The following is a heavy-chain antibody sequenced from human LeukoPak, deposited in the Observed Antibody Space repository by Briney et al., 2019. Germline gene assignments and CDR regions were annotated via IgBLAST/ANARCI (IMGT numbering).Heavy chain of an antibody. CDR1: GFTFSSYG. J-gene: IGHJ4*02. Sequence: GGSLRLSCAASGFTFSSYGMHWVRQAPDKGLEWVAVISYDGSNKYYADSVKGRFTISRDNSKNTLYLQMNSLRAEDTAVYYCAKEEQWLATFDYWGQGTLVTVSS. CDR3: AKEEQWLATFDY. V-gene: IGHV3-30*18. CDR2: ISYDGSNK. D-gene: IGHD6-19*01.